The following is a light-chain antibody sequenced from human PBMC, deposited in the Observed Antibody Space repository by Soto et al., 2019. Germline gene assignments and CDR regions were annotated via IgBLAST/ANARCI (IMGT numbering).Light chain of an antibody. J-gene: IGKJ1*01. Sequence: ETVMTQSQATLSVSPGESATLSCRASQSVSSNLAWYQQKGGQAPRLLIYGASTRATGIPARFSGSGSGTEFTLTISSLQSEDFAVYYCQQYKNWPPWTFGQGTKVKIK. CDR2: GAS. CDR3: QQYKNWPPWT. V-gene: IGKV3-15*01. CDR1: QSVSSN.